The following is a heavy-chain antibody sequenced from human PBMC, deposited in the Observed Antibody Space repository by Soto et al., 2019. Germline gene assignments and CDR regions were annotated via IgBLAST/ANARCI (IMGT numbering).Heavy chain of an antibody. V-gene: IGHV2-26*01. D-gene: IGHD3-3*01. CDR1: GFSLSNARMG. Sequence: QVTLKESGPVLVNPTETLTLTCTVSGFSLSNARMGVSWIRQPPGKALEWLAHIFSNDEKSYSTSLKSRLTISKDTSKSQVVLTMTNMDPVDTATYYCARIPTLGFGVVMSTWGQGTLVTVSS. CDR3: ARIPTLGFGVVMST. J-gene: IGHJ5*02. CDR2: IFSNDEK.